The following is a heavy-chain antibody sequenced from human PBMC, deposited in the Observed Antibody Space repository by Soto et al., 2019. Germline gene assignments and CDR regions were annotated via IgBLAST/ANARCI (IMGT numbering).Heavy chain of an antibody. D-gene: IGHD6-13*01. CDR3: AKDRDGAAAGPTKFYGMDV. Sequence: EVQLLESGGGLVQPGGSLRLSCAASGFTFSSYAMRWVRQAPGKGLEWVSVISGSGDSTDYADSVRGRFTISRDNSKNTLYLQMNSLRAEDTAVYYCAKDRDGAAAGPTKFYGMDVWGQGTTVTVSS. V-gene: IGHV3-23*01. J-gene: IGHJ6*02. CDR1: GFTFSSYA. CDR2: ISGSGDST.